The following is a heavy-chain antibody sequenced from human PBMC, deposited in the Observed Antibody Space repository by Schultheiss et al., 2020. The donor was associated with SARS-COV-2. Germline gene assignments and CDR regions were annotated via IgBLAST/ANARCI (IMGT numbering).Heavy chain of an antibody. Sequence: SETLSLTCTVSGGSISSYYWSWIRQPPGKGLEWIGEIFHSGSTNYNPSLKSRVIISVDTSKNQFSLKLSSVTAADTAVYYCARPREGPYYYYGMDVWGQGTTVTVSS. CDR1: GGSISSYY. CDR2: IFHSGST. CDR3: ARPREGPYYYYGMDV. D-gene: IGHD1-26*01. V-gene: IGHV4-34*12. J-gene: IGHJ6*02.